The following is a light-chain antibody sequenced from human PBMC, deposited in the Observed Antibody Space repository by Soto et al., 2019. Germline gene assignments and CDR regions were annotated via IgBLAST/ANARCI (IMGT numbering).Light chain of an antibody. CDR3: SSYTSSSTRV. J-gene: IGLJ1*01. V-gene: IGLV2-14*01. Sequence: QSVLTQPASVSGSPGQSITISCTGTSSDVGGYNYVYWYQQHPGKAPKLMIYDVSNRPSGVSNRFSGSKSGNTASLSISGFQAEDEADYYCSSYTSSSTRVFGTGTKLTVL. CDR2: DVS. CDR1: SSDVGGYNY.